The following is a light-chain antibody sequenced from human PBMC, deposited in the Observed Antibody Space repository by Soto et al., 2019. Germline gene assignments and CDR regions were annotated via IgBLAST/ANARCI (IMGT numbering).Light chain of an antibody. J-gene: IGLJ3*02. Sequence: QSALTQPPSVSGAPGQRVTISCTGNSSNLGAGYDVHWYQQLPGAVPKLVIFGNRNRPSGVPERFSGSKSGTSASLAITGLQADDEADYYCQAYDYSLTASVFGGGTQLTVL. CDR2: GNR. CDR1: SSNLGAGYD. CDR3: QAYDYSLTASV. V-gene: IGLV1-40*01.